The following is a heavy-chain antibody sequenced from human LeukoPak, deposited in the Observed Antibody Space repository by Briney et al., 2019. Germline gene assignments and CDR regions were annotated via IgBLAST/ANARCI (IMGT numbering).Heavy chain of an antibody. CDR2: INSDGSST. V-gene: IGHV3-74*01. CDR3: ARLEYDGWSRNYYYMDV. Sequence: PGGSLRLSCAASGFTFSSYWMHWVRQAPGKGLVWVSRINSDGSSTSYADSVKGRFTISRDNAKNTLYLQMNSLRAEDTAVYYCARLEYDGWSRNYYYMDVWGKGTTVTISS. J-gene: IGHJ6*03. D-gene: IGHD6-19*01. CDR1: GFTFSSYW.